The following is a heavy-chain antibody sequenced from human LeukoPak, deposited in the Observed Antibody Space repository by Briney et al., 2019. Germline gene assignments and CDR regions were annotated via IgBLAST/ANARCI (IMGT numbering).Heavy chain of an antibody. Sequence: GGSLRLSCAASGFTFSSYAMHWVRQAPGKGLEWVAVISYDGSNKYYADSVKGRFTISRDNSKNTLYLQMNSLRAEDTAVYYCASILNYYYYYMDVWGKGTTVTVSS. D-gene: IGHD2-21*01. CDR1: GFTFSSYA. CDR3: ASILNYYYYYMDV. J-gene: IGHJ6*03. CDR2: ISYDGSNK. V-gene: IGHV3-30*04.